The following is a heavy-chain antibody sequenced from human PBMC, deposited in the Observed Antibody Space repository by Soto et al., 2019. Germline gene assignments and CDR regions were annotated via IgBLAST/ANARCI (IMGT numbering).Heavy chain of an antibody. Sequence: QVQLVQSGAEVKKPGASVKVSCKASGYTFTSYGISWVRQAPGQGLEWMGWISAYNGNTNYAQKLQGRVTMTPDTSTSTAYTELRSLRSDDTAVYYCARDYPMIVVVIHYYYYGMDVWGQGTTVTVSS. V-gene: IGHV1-18*01. D-gene: IGHD3-22*01. CDR3: ARDYPMIVVVIHYYYYGMDV. CDR2: ISAYNGNT. J-gene: IGHJ6*02. CDR1: GYTFTSYG.